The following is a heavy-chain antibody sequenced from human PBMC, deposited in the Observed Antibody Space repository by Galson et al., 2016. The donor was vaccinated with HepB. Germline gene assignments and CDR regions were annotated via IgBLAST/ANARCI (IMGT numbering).Heavy chain of an antibody. CDR3: AQSGAFFHAMDV. J-gene: IGHJ6*02. Sequence: SVKVSCKASASPFTNYGVSWVRQAPGQGLERMGWISARKESANYAEKFQDRVNMTRDTATRTAYMELRSLRPDDTAVYYCAQSGAFFHAMDVWGQGTTVTVSS. CDR2: ISARKESA. V-gene: IGHV1-18*01. D-gene: IGHD1-26*01. CDR1: ASPFTNYG.